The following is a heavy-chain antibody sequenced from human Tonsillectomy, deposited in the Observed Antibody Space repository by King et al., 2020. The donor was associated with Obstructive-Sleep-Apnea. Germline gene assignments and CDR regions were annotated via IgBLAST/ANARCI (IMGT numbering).Heavy chain of an antibody. CDR2: INPNSGGT. V-gene: IGHV1-2*02. J-gene: IGHJ5*02. Sequence: VQLVESGAEVKKPGASVKVSCKASGYTFTGYYMHWVRQAPGQGLEWMGWINPNSGGTNYAQKFQGRVTMTRDTSISRAYMELTRLRSDETAVYYCAGDLGYCSSTSCYNWFDPWGQGTLVTVSS. CDR3: AGDLGYCSSTSCYNWFDP. CDR1: GYTFTGYY. D-gene: IGHD2-2*01.